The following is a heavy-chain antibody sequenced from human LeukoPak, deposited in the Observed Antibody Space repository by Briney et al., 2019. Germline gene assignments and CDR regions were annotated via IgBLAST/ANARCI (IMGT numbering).Heavy chain of an antibody. CDR1: GFTFCTYA. V-gene: IGHV3-30*18. CDR2: ISYDGNTK. D-gene: IGHD3-3*01. CDR3: AKRITTFVVAGAFAI. Sequence: PGGSLRLSCAASGFTFCTYAVHWVRQAPGKGLEWVAVISYDGNTKFYADSVEGRFTISRDNSKDTLYLQMNSLRAEDTAVYYCAKRITTFVVAGAFAIWGQRTMVTVSS. J-gene: IGHJ3*02.